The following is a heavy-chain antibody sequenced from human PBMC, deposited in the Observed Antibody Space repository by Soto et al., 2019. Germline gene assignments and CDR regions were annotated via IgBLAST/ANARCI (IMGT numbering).Heavy chain of an antibody. D-gene: IGHD3-3*01. Sequence: ASVKVSCKASGYTFTSYGISWVRQAPGQGLEWMGWISAYNGNTNYAQKLQGRVTMTTDTSTSTAYMELRSLRSDDTAVYYCARDSATIFGVVPWHYFDYWGQGTLVTVSS. J-gene: IGHJ4*02. CDR2: ISAYNGNT. CDR3: ARDSATIFGVVPWHYFDY. CDR1: GYTFTSYG. V-gene: IGHV1-18*01.